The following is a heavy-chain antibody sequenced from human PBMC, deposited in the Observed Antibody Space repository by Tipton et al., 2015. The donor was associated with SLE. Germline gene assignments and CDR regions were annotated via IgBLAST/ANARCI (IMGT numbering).Heavy chain of an antibody. Sequence: TLSLTCTVSGDSISSSSYYWGWIRQPPGKGLEWIGYIYTSGSTNYNPSLKSRVTISVDTSKNQFSLKLSSVTAADTAVYYCARVDYDILTGYPHAFDIWGQGTMVTVSS. CDR3: ARVDYDILTGYPHAFDI. V-gene: IGHV4-61*05. CDR2: IYTSGST. CDR1: GDSISSSSYY. J-gene: IGHJ3*02. D-gene: IGHD3-9*01.